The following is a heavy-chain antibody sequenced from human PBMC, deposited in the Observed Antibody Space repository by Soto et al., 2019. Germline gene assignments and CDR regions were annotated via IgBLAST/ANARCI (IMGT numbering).Heavy chain of an antibody. D-gene: IGHD4-17*01. Sequence: GGSLRLSCAASGFTFSSYGMHWVRQAPGKGLEWVAVIWYDGSNKYYADSVKGRFTISRDNSKNTLYLQMNSLRAEDTAVYYCAREGGPYGTYFDYWGQGTLVTVSS. CDR2: IWYDGSNK. V-gene: IGHV3-30*19. CDR1: GFTFSSYG. J-gene: IGHJ4*02. CDR3: AREGGPYGTYFDY.